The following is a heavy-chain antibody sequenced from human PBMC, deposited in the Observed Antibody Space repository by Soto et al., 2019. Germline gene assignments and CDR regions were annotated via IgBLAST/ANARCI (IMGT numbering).Heavy chain of an antibody. CDR3: ARETPGYGMDV. Sequence: QVQLQQWGAGLLKPLETLSLTCAVYGGSFSGYYWSWIRQPPGKGLEWIGEINHSGSTNYNPSLKSRVTISVDTSKNQFSLKLSSVTAADTAVYYCARETPGYGMDVWGQGTTVTVSS. D-gene: IGHD3-10*01. CDR2: INHSGST. CDR1: GGSFSGYY. V-gene: IGHV4-34*01. J-gene: IGHJ6*02.